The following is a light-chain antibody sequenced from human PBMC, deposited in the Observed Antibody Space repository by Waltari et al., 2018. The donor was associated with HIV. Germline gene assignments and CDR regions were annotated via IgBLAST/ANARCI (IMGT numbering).Light chain of an antibody. CDR3: QQYDNLWT. V-gene: IGKV1-33*01. CDR1: QDISNY. J-gene: IGKJ1*01. CDR2: DAS. Sequence: DIQMTQSPSSLSASVGDRVTITCQASQDISNYLNWYQQKPGKAPKLLIYDASNLETGVPSRFSGSGSGTDFTFTISSLQPEDIATYYCQQYDNLWTFGQGTKVEIK.